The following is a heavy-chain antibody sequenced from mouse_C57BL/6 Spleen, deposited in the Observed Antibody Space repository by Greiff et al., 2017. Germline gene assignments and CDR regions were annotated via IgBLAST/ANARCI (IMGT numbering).Heavy chain of an antibody. CDR3: ASPLYYGYSWFAY. CDR1: GYTFTSSG. Sequence: QVQLQQSGAELARPGASVKLSCKASGYTFTSSGISWVKQRTGQGLAWIGEIYPRSGNPYYNEKFKGKATLTADKSSSTAYMELRSLTSEDAAVYFCASPLYYGYSWFAYWGQGTLVTVSA. D-gene: IGHD2-2*01. CDR2: IYPRSGNP. J-gene: IGHJ3*01. V-gene: IGHV1-81*01.